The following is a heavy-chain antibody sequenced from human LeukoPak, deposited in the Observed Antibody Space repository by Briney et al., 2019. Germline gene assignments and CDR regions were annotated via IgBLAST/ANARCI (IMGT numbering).Heavy chain of an antibody. CDR2: MNPNSGST. D-gene: IGHD4-23*01. CDR3: ARGRWGDYIDY. J-gene: IGHJ4*02. V-gene: IGHV1-8*01. Sequence: ASVKVSCKASGYTLTSYDRNWVRQATGQGLEGMGWMNPNSGSTGYAQKFQGRVTMTRSTSISTAYMELSSLRSEDTAVYYCARGRWGDYIDYWGQGTLVTVSS. CDR1: GYTLTSYD.